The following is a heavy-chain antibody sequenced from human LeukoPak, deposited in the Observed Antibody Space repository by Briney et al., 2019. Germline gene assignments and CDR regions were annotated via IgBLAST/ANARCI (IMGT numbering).Heavy chain of an antibody. CDR1: GGAISSYY. J-gene: IGHJ4*02. CDR2: IYYSGST. V-gene: IGHV4-59*01. D-gene: IGHD1-26*01. Sequence: PSETLSLTCTVSGGAISSYYWSWIRQPPGKGLEWIGYIYYSGSTNYNPSLKSRVTISVDTSKKQFSLKLSSVTAADTAVYYCARAALRVGATSFDYWGQGTLVTVSS. CDR3: ARAALRVGATSFDY.